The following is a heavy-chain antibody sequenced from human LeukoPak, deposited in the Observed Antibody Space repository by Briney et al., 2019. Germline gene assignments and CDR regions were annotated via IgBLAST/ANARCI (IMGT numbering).Heavy chain of an antibody. CDR2: IYSSANT. Sequence: PSETLSLTCTVSGASISSYYWYWIRQPPGKGLEWIGYIYSSANTDSNPSLKSRVTISVDTSKSQFSLNLTSVTAAGTAVYYCAREGTINDFDYWGQGILVTVPS. D-gene: IGHD5-12*01. CDR1: GASISSYY. V-gene: IGHV4-59*01. CDR3: AREGTINDFDY. J-gene: IGHJ4*02.